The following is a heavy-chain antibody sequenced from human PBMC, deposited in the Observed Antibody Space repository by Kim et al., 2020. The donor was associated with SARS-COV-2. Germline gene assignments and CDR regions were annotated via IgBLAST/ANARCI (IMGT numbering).Heavy chain of an antibody. V-gene: IGHV4-34*01. J-gene: IGHJ4*02. D-gene: IGHD2-2*01. CDR3: ARHEDWSSTSWPRGECYFDY. Sequence: RVTISVDTSKNQFSLKLSSVTAADTAVYYCARHEDWSSTSWPRGECYFDYWGQGTLVTVSS.